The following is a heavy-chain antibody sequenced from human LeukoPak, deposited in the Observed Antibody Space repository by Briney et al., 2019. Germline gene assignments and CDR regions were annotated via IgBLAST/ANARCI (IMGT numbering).Heavy chain of an antibody. J-gene: IGHJ4*02. Sequence: SETLSLTCTVSGGSISSSSYYWGWIRQPPGKGLEWIGSIYYSGSTYYNPSLKSRVTISIDTSKNQFSLKLRSVTAADTALYYCTRSPPPGATAYGVVDLWGQGTLVTVSS. D-gene: IGHD2-2*01. CDR3: TRSPPPGATAYGVVDL. V-gene: IGHV4-39*07. CDR1: GGSISSSSYY. CDR2: IYYSGST.